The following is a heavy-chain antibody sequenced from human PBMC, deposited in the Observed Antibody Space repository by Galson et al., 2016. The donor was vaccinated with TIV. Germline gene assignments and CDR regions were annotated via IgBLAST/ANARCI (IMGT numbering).Heavy chain of an antibody. CDR3: ARSYYYGSGSGVDY. V-gene: IGHV1-2*02. CDR1: GYSFTGYF. CDR2: TNANTGGT. Sequence: SVKVSCKASGYSFTGYFIHWVRQAPGQGLEWMGWTNANTGGTISAQKFQGRLTMTRDTSISTAYMELTRLTSDDPAVYYWARSYYYGSGSGVDYWGQGTLVTVSS. J-gene: IGHJ4*02. D-gene: IGHD3-10*01.